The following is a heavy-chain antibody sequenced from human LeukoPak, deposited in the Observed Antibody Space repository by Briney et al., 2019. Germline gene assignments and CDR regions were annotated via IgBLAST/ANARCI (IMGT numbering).Heavy chain of an antibody. J-gene: IGHJ4*02. Sequence: SETLSLTCTVSGGSISSYYWSWIRQPPGKGLGWIGYIYYSGSTNYNPSLKSRVTISVDTSKNQFSLKLSSVTAADTAVYYCARHVGYCSSTSCIGYFDYWGQGTLVTVSS. V-gene: IGHV4-59*08. CDR1: GGSISSYY. CDR2: IYYSGST. CDR3: ARHVGYCSSTSCIGYFDY. D-gene: IGHD2-2*01.